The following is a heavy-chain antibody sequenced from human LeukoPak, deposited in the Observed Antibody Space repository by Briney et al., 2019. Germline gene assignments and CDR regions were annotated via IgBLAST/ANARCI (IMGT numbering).Heavy chain of an antibody. Sequence: GGSLRLSCAASGFAFSRYWMHWVRQVPGKGLEWVSRLNEDGRTTTYADSVQGRVAISRDNNKSTLYLLMYSLRVDDTAVYYCARDLGGRAGSWGQGTLVTVSS. CDR1: GFAFSRYW. CDR3: ARDLGGRAGS. D-gene: IGHD1-26*01. V-gene: IGHV3-74*01. J-gene: IGHJ1*01. CDR2: LNEDGRTT.